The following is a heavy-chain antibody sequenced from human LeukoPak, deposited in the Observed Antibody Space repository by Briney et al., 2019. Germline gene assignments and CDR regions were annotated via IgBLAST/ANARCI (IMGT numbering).Heavy chain of an antibody. D-gene: IGHD5-12*01. CDR2: IIPIFGTA. CDR1: GGTFSSYA. J-gene: IGHJ6*03. Sequence: GASVKVSCKASGGTFSSYAISWVRQAPGQGLEWMGRIIPIFGTANYAQKFQGRVTITTDESMSTAYMELSSLRSEDTAVYYCAREPYSGYDPYYYYYYMDVWGKGTTVTVSS. V-gene: IGHV1-69*05. CDR3: AREPYSGYDPYYYYYYMDV.